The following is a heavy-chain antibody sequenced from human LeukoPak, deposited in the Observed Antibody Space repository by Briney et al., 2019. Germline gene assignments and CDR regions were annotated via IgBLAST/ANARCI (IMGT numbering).Heavy chain of an antibody. Sequence: GGSLRLSCAASGFTFSSYEMNWVRQAPGKGLEWVSYISSSGSTIYYADSVKGRFTISRDNAKNSLYLQMNSLRAEDTAVYYCARLKGRDSSGPEVYWGKGTTVTISS. CDR3: ARLKGRDSSGPEVY. J-gene: IGHJ6*04. CDR2: ISSSGSTI. CDR1: GFTFSSYE. D-gene: IGHD3-22*01. V-gene: IGHV3-48*03.